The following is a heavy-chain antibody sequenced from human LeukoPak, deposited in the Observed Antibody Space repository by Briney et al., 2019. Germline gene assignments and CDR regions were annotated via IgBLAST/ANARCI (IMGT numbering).Heavy chain of an antibody. CDR3: ARDAVVVPAARWFDP. J-gene: IGHJ5*02. Sequence: GSVKVSCKASGYTFTGYYMHWVRQAPGQGLEWMGWINPNSGGTNYAQKFQGRVTMTRDTSISTAYMELSRLRSDDTAVYYCARDAVVVPAARWFDPWGQGTLVTVSS. CDR2: INPNSGGT. D-gene: IGHD2-2*01. V-gene: IGHV1-2*02. CDR1: GYTFTGYY.